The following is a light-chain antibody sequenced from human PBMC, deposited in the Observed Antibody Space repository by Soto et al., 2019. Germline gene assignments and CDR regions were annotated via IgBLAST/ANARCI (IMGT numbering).Light chain of an antibody. CDR2: AAS. CDR1: QGISSY. Sequence: EIQLTQSPSFLSASVGDRVTITCRASQGISSYLAWYQQEPGKAPKLLINAASTLKSGVPSRFSGSGSGTEFTLTISSLQPEDFATYYCQQFNSYPPTFGGGTKVEI. J-gene: IGKJ4*01. CDR3: QQFNSYPPT. V-gene: IGKV1-9*01.